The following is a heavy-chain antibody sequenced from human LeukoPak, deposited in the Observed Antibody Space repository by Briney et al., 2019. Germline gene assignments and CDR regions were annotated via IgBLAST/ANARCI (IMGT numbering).Heavy chain of an antibody. D-gene: IGHD3-3*01. CDR1: GLTFSSYS. Sequence: GGSLRLSCAASGLTFSSYSMNWVRQAPGKGLEWVSYISSSSSTIYYADSVKGRFTISRDNAKNSLYLQMNSLRAEDTAVYYCARDWAEYYDFWSGYSSTNDAFDIWGQGTMVTVSS. CDR2: ISSSSSTI. J-gene: IGHJ3*02. CDR3: ARDWAEYYDFWSGYSSTNDAFDI. V-gene: IGHV3-48*01.